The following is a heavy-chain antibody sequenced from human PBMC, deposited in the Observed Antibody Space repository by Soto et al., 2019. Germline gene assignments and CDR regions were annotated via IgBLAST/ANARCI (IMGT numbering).Heavy chain of an antibody. J-gene: IGHJ2*01. V-gene: IGHV3-21*01. Sequence: EVQLVESGGGLVKPGGSLRLSCAASGFTFSSYSMNWVRQAPGKGLEWVSSISSSSSYIYYADSVKGRFTISRDNAKNSLYLQMNSLRAEDPAVYYCARDPAGCSSTSCYPPHYWYFDLWGRGTLVTVSS. CDR2: ISSSSSYI. D-gene: IGHD2-2*01. CDR1: GFTFSSYS. CDR3: ARDPAGCSSTSCYPPHYWYFDL.